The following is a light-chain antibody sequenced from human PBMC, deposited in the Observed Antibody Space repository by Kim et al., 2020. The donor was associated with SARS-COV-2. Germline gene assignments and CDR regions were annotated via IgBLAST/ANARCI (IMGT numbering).Light chain of an antibody. Sequence: SASIGDKVTITCRASHNIGNSLAWFQQKFGRAPSLLIHKASSLESGVPSRFTGAGSETEFTLTIASLQPDDFANYYCQQYDSLPWTFGPGTKLEI. CDR1: HNIGNS. CDR2: KAS. V-gene: IGKV1-5*03. CDR3: QQYDSLPWT. J-gene: IGKJ2*02.